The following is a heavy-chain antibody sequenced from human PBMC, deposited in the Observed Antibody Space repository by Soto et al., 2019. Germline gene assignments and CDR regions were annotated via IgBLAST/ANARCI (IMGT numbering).Heavy chain of an antibody. CDR3: ARDIAYDIDY. J-gene: IGHJ4*02. Sequence: QVQLVQSGAEVQKPGASVKVSCKASGYIFNNYGISWVRQAPGQGLEWMGWIYSKEGKINFAQKFQGRVTWTTDTTTSTAYIELRSLRFDASAVYFCARDIAYDIDYWGQGTLVTVSS. CDR1: GYIFNNYG. D-gene: IGHD5-12*01. V-gene: IGHV1-18*01. CDR2: IYSKEGKI.